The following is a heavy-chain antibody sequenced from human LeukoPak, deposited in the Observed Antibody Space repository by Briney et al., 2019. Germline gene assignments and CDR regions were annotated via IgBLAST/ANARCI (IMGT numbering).Heavy chain of an antibody. J-gene: IGHJ4*02. Sequence: GTSLRLSCEGSGFTFSDYGMHWVRQAPGKGLEWVSSISSSSSYIYYADSVKGRFTISRDNAKNSLYLQMNSLRAEDTAVYYCARAGGSDYWGQGTLVTVSS. CDR2: ISSSSSYI. D-gene: IGHD1-26*01. CDR1: GFTFSDYG. V-gene: IGHV3-21*01. CDR3: ARAGGSDY.